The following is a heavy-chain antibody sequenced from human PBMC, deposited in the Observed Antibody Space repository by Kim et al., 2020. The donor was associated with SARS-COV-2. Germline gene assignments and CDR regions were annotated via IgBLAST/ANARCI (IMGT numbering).Heavy chain of an antibody. CDR2: MNPNSGNT. D-gene: IGHD6-6*01. CDR1: GYTFTSYD. CDR3: AGEGQLGSYRNYYYSMDV. V-gene: IGHV1-8*02. Sequence: ASVKVSCKASGYTFTSYDINWVRQATGQGLEWMGWMNPNSGNTGYAQKFQGRVTMTRNTSISTAYMELSSLRSEDTAVYYCAGEGQLGSYRNYYYSMDVWGQGTTVTVSS. J-gene: IGHJ6*02.